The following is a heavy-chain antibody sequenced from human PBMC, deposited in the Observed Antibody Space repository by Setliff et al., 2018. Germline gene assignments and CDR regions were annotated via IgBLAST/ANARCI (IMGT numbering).Heavy chain of an antibody. CDR3: ARSDGGSSGLDY. D-gene: IGHD2-15*01. J-gene: IGHJ4*02. Sequence: HPGGSLRLSCAASGFTFSSYAMNWVRQAPGRGLEWVSGISAGASRTYYAESVKGRFTISRDNSKNTLYLQMNSLRPDDTAVYHCARSDGGSSGLDYWGQGTLVTVSS. CDR1: GFTFSSYA. V-gene: IGHV3-23*01. CDR2: ISAGASRT.